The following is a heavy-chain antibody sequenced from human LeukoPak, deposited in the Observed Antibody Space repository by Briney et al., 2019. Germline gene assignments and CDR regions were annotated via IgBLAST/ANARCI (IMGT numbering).Heavy chain of an antibody. D-gene: IGHD2-2*01. J-gene: IGHJ3*02. CDR3: ARGYCSSTSCRRAFDI. V-gene: IGHV3-30*02. CDR2: IRYDGSNK. CDR1: GFTFSSYG. Sequence: GGSLRLSCAASGFTFSSYGMHWVRQAPGKGLEWVAFIRYDGSNKYYADSVKGRFTISRDNSKNTLYLQMNSLRAEDTAVYYCARGYCSSTSCRRAFDIWGQGTMVTVSS.